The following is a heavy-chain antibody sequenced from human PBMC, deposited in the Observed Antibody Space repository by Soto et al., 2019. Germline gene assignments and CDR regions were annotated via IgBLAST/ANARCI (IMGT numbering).Heavy chain of an antibody. CDR2: ISYDGSNK. Sequence: QVQLVESGGGVVQPGRSLRLSCAASGFTFSSFAMHWVRQAPGKGLEWVAVISYDGSNKYYADSVKGRCTISRDNSKNTLLRQRNSLRAEGTAVYYCARVGRIHSFDYWGEGTLFTVSS. J-gene: IGHJ4*02. CDR1: GFTFSSFA. V-gene: IGHV3-30-3*01. CDR3: ARVGRIHSFDY.